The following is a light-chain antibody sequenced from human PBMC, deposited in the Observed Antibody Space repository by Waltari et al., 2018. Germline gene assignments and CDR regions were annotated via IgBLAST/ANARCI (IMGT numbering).Light chain of an antibody. V-gene: IGKV3-15*01. Sequence: EIVMTQSPDTLSVSPGERATLSCRASHYVGRNVAWYQQRPGQAPRLLIYSASTRATGIPARFSGSGSGTEFTLTINNLQSEDFAVYYCQQAQNWLTFGGGTKVDIK. CDR3: QQAQNWLT. J-gene: IGKJ4*01. CDR1: HYVGRN. CDR2: SAS.